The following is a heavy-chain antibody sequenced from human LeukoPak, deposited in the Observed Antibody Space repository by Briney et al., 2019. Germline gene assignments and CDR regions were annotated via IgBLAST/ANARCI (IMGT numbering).Heavy chain of an antibody. V-gene: IGHV3-66*01. CDR2: IYSGGST. CDR1: GFTVSSNY. J-gene: IGHJ4*02. CDR3: ARVEVVAYWNYESAYFDY. D-gene: IGHD1-7*01. Sequence: GGSLRLSCAASGFTVSSNYMSWVRQAPGKGLEWVSVIYSGGSTYYADSVEGRFTISRDNSKNTLYLQMNSLRAEDTAVYYCARVEVVAYWNYESAYFDYWGQGTLVTVSS.